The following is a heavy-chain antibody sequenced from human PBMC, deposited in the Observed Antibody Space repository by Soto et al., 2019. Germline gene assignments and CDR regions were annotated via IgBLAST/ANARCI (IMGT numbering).Heavy chain of an antibody. Sequence: GASVKVSCKASGYTFTSYGISWVRQAPGQGLEWMGWISAYNGNTNYAQKLQGRVTMTTDTSTSTAYMELRSLRSDDTAVYYCARSPEYIYGSGSYYLDYWGQGTLVTVSS. CDR2: ISAYNGNT. D-gene: IGHD3-10*01. V-gene: IGHV1-18*01. J-gene: IGHJ4*02. CDR3: ARSPEYIYGSGSYYLDY. CDR1: GYTFTSYG.